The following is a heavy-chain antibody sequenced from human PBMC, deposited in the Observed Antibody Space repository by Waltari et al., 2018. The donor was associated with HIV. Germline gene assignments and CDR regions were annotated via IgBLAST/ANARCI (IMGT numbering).Heavy chain of an antibody. V-gene: IGHV4-34*01. Sequence: VQVHQWGAGLLKPSETLSLTCAVYGGSLSGYHWNWIRQPPGKGLEWIGEINHSGITNYNPSRKSRVTISIDTSKNQFSLKLTSVTAADTAVYYCAISEAVAALIDYWGQGTLVTVSS. CDR1: GGSLSGYH. CDR2: INHSGIT. D-gene: IGHD6-13*01. CDR3: AISEAVAALIDY. J-gene: IGHJ4*02.